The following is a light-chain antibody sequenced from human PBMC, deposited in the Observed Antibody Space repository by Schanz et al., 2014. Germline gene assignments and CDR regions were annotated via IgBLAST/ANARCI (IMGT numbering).Light chain of an antibody. J-gene: IGKJ2*01. Sequence: EIVLAQSPGTLSLSPGEGATLSCRASQSVTSNFLAWYQQRPGQAPRLLIFGASSRAAGIPDRFSGSGSGTEFTLTISRVEPEDFAVYYCQQYGSTPYTFGQGTKVEIK. CDR3: QQYGSTPYT. CDR2: GAS. V-gene: IGKV3-20*01. CDR1: QSVTSNF.